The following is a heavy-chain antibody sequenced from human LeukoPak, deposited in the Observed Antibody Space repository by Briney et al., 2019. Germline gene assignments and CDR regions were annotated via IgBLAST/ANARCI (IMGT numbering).Heavy chain of an antibody. Sequence: EASVKVSCKASGGTFSSYAISWVRQAPGKGLEWMGGFDPEDGETIYAQKFQGRVTMTEDTSTDTAYMELSSLRSEDTAVYYCATEPFMVRGVIRDYWGQGTLVTVSS. D-gene: IGHD3-10*01. CDR2: FDPEDGET. V-gene: IGHV1-24*01. CDR1: GGTFSSYA. J-gene: IGHJ4*02. CDR3: ATEPFMVRGVIRDY.